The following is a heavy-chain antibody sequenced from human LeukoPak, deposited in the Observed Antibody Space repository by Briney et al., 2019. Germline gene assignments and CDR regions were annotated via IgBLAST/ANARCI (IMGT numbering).Heavy chain of an antibody. CDR1: GFSLSTSGVG. V-gene: IGHV2-5*02. J-gene: IGHJ4*02. D-gene: IGHD3-22*01. CDR2: IYWDDDK. Sequence: SGPTLLKPTQTLTLTCTFSGFSLSTSGVGVGWIRQPPGKALEWLALIYWDDDKRYSPSLKSRLTIIKDTSKNQVVLTMTNMDPVDTATYYCARLYDSSGYFGVDYWGQGALVTVSS. CDR3: ARLYDSSGYFGVDY.